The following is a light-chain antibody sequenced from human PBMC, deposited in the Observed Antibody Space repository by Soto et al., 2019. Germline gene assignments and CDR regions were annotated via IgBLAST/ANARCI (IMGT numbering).Light chain of an antibody. CDR3: QQYNSFSLST. J-gene: IGKJ2*01. V-gene: IGKV1-5*01. CDR1: QSIGDW. CDR2: DAS. Sequence: DIQMTQSPSTLSASVGDRVTIACRASQSIGDWLAWYQQRPGKAPSLLIYDASVSAGGIPTRFSGSGAGAEFTLPITGRQPDDFATDYCQQYNSFSLSTFGQGTKVEIK.